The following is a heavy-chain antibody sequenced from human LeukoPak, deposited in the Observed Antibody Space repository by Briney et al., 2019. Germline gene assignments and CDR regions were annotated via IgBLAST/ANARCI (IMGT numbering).Heavy chain of an antibody. J-gene: IGHJ4*02. CDR1: GGSISSNF. Sequence: SETLSLTCTVSGGSISSNFWSWIRQPPGKGLEWIGYIYYTGSTSYNPSLKSRVTISVDTSKNQFSLMVRSVTAADTAVYYCARGGWQDITYWGQGTLVTVSS. CDR2: IYYTGST. V-gene: IGHV4-59*01. CDR3: ARGGWQDITY. D-gene: IGHD3-3*01.